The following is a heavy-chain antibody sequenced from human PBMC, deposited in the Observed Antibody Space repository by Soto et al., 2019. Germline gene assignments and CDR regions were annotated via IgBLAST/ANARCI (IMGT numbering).Heavy chain of an antibody. V-gene: IGHV2-5*01. D-gene: IGHD1-26*01. CDR1: GYSLTTSGVG. CDR3: PYRPLVQMTMAKWDWFDT. CDR2: IYWTDDK. Sequence: ITLKESGPKLVKPTQTLTPTCTFSGYSLTTSGVGTGWIRQSPGTAPEWLAVIYWTDDKRYNPSLQPRLTITRDTSKNQVVLTMTYMDAVDTATYFCPYRPLVQMTMAKWDWFDTWGQGTRVTVSS. J-gene: IGHJ5*02.